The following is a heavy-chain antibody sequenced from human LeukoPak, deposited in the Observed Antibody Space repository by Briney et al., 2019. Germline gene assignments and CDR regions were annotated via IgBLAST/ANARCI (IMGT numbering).Heavy chain of an antibody. D-gene: IGHD2-8*01. J-gene: IGHJ3*01. CDR1: GFTFSDHD. CDR3: ARELYAQAFDV. Sequence: GGSLRLSCAASGFTFSDHDMSWVRQAPGEGLECVSHISRRGKTLYYADSVKGRFTISRDNAKNSLYLQLNSLRAEDTAVYYCARELYAQAFDVWGQGTMVTVSS. V-gene: IGHV3-11*01. CDR2: ISRRGKTL.